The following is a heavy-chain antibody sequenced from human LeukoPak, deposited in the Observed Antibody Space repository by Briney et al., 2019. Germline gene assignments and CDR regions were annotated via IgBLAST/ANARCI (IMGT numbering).Heavy chain of an antibody. CDR2: IIPIFGTA. J-gene: IGHJ4*02. CDR1: GGTFSSYA. V-gene: IGHV1-69*01. D-gene: IGHD2-2*01. Sequence: SVKVSCKASGGTFSSYAISWVRQAPGQGLELMGGIIPIFGTANYAQKFQGRVTITADESTSTAYMELSSLRSEDTAVYYCASRRTSSSYYFDYWGQGTLVTVSS. CDR3: ASRRTSSSYYFDY.